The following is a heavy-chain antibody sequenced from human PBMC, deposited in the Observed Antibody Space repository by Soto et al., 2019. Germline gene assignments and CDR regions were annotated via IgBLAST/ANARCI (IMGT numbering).Heavy chain of an antibody. CDR2: IHYSGSI. Sequence: QVQLQQSGPGLVKPSQTLSLTCTVSGGSISYEYYHWTWIRQSPGKGLEWIGYIHYSGSIIYNPSIKSRVTISVDTSKNQSSLQLSSVTAADTAVYFCAREDDGGDRDYYGLDVWGQGTTVTVSS. CDR3: AREDDGGDRDYYGLDV. J-gene: IGHJ6*02. CDR1: GGSISYEYYH. V-gene: IGHV4-30-4*08. D-gene: IGHD2-21*02.